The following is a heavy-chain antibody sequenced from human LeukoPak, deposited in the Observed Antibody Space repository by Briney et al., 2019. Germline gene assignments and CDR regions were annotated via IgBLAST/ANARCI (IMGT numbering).Heavy chain of an antibody. CDR1: GFTFSIFA. CDR2: IRSDGTTK. D-gene: IGHD1-1*01. CDR3: AKDRVDNDNADY. Sequence: GGSLRLSCAASGFTFSIFAMHWVRQAPGKGLEWVAYIRSDGTTKYYADSVKGRFTVSRDNSKNTLYLQMNSLRPEDTAVFYCAKDRVDNDNADYWGQGTLVTVSS. V-gene: IGHV3-30*02. J-gene: IGHJ4*02.